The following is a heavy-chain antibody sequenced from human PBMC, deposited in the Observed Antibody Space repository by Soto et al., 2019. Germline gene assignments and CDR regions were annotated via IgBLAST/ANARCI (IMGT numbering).Heavy chain of an antibody. Sequence: GASVKVSCKASGYNFNSYGVAWVRQAPGQGLEWMGWISGYNGNFMDAEKVEERGTMTTDTSTCTAYMELRSLRSDDTAVYFWASEVDIVPTPGGDYWGQGTLVTV. D-gene: IGHD5-12*01. CDR3: ASEVDIVPTPGGDY. V-gene: IGHV1-18*04. CDR1: GYNFNSYG. J-gene: IGHJ4*02. CDR2: ISGYNGNF.